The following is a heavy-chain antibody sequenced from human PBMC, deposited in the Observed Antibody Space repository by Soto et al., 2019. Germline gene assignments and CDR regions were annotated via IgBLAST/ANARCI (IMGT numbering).Heavy chain of an antibody. CDR1: GFTFSSYD. V-gene: IGHV3-64*01. CDR3: VRRVSGNYDY. Sequence: EVQLAESGGGMVQPGGSLRLSCVASGFTFSSYDMHWVRQAAGKGLEYVSSISSNGGTTYYGNSVKGRFTISRENSTNTLYFQMGSLRAEDMAVYYCVRRVSGNYDYWGQGTLVTVSS. D-gene: IGHD1-7*01. J-gene: IGHJ4*02. CDR2: ISSNGGTT.